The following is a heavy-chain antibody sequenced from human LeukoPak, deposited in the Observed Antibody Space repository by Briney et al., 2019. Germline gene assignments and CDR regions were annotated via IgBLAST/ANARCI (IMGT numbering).Heavy chain of an antibody. CDR1: GFTFSSYW. CDR2: ISGRDSNT. V-gene: IGHV3-23*01. Sequence: GGSLRLSCAASGFTFSSYWMHWVRQPPGKGLEWVSTISGRDSNTYYADSVTGRFTISRDNSKNTLYLQMNSLRAEDTAVYYCAKRSDYGGSGNYFDFWGQGTPVTVSS. D-gene: IGHD4-23*01. J-gene: IGHJ4*02. CDR3: AKRSDYGGSGNYFDF.